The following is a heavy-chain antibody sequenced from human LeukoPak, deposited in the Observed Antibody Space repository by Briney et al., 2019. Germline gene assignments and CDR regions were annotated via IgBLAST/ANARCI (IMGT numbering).Heavy chain of an antibody. CDR3: ARLYYYDSSGYPYYFDY. D-gene: IGHD3-22*01. Sequence: EASVKVSCKASGGTFSSYAISWVRQAPGQGLEWMGGIIPIFGTANYAQKFQGRVTITADESTSTAYMELSSLRSEDTAVYYCARLYYYDSSGYPYYFDYWGQGTLVTVSS. CDR1: GGTFSSYA. V-gene: IGHV1-69*13. CDR2: IIPIFGTA. J-gene: IGHJ4*02.